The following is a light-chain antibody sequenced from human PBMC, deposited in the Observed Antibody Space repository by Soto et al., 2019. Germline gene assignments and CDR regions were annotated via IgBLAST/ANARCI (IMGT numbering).Light chain of an antibody. CDR3: HLYGYFPGP. CDR1: HAVNRDY. CDR2: GAS. Sequence: EIVLTQSPGTLSLSPGERATLSCRASHAVNRDYLACYHQKPGQAHSLPTPGASTSATGITARFRGSGSGTAFTPTISRLEPEDFAMYYCHLYGYFPGPFGPGTKVDIK. J-gene: IGKJ1*01. V-gene: IGKV3-20*01.